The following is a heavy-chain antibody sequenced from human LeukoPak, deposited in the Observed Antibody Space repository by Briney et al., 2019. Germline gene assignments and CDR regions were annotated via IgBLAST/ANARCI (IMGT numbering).Heavy chain of an antibody. D-gene: IGHD1-1*01. V-gene: IGHV1-69*04. Sequence: SVKVSCKPSGGTINDYAVYWVRQAPGQGLEWMARIIPLVGTVNYAQNFQDRLTLSADKSTNTAHMELSSLRIDDTAIYYCATPPPGYSFSNHYYYMDAWGRGTTVTVSS. J-gene: IGHJ6*03. CDR2: IIPLVGTV. CDR1: GGTINDYA. CDR3: ATPPPGYSFSNHYYYMDA.